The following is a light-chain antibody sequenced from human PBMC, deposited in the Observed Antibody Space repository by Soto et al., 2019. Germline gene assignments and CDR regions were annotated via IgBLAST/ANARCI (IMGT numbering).Light chain of an antibody. CDR1: QSISSW. V-gene: IGKV1-5*03. J-gene: IGKJ1*01. Sequence: DIQMTQSPSTLSASVGDRVTITCRASQSISSWLAWYQQKPGSLPRLLIYRASSLESGVPPRFSGDGSETDFTLTISSLQRDDFGTYYCQQYSRLWSFGQGTKVDIK. CDR3: QQYSRLWS. CDR2: RAS.